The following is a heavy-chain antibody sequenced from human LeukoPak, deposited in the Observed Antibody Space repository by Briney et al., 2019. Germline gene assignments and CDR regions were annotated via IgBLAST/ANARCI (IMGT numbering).Heavy chain of an antibody. D-gene: IGHD4-11*01. CDR2: IYYSGST. V-gene: IGHV4-39*07. J-gene: IGHJ4*02. Sequence: SETLSLTCTVSGGSISSSSYYWGWIRQPPGKGLEWIGSIYYSGSTYYNPSLKSRVTISIDTSKNQFSLRLSSVTAADTAVYYCASTPDLNDYSSYYFDYWGQGTLVTVSS. CDR1: GGSISSSSYY. CDR3: ASTPDLNDYSSYYFDY.